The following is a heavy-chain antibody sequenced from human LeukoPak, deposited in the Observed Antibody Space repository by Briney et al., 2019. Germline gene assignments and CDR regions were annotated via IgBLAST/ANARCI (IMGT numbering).Heavy chain of an antibody. CDR2: IYSSGRT. J-gene: IGHJ4*02. CDR1: GGSISSYS. CDR3: ARDSGSSTSPGGYDSSGYRGYFDY. V-gene: IGHV4-59*12. Sequence: PSETLSLTCTVSGGSISSYSWSWIRQPPGKGLEWIGYIYSSGRTNHNPSLKSRVTISVDTSKNQFSLKLSSVTAADTAVYYCARDSGSSTSPGGYDSSGYRGYFDYWGQGTLVTVSS. D-gene: IGHD3-22*01.